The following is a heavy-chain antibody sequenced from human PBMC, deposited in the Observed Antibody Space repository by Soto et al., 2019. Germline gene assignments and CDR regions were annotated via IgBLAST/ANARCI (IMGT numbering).Heavy chain of an antibody. CDR1: GYTFTGCY. Sequence: ASVKVSCKASGYTFTGCYIHWVRQAPGQGLVWVGWINPNTGGTNYAQKFQGRVTMTRDTAISTAYMELSRLRSDDTAVYFCASESLVSGTHQFDYWGQGTLVTVSS. J-gene: IGHJ4*02. V-gene: IGHV1-2*02. CDR2: INPNTGGT. D-gene: IGHD1-7*01. CDR3: ASESLVSGTHQFDY.